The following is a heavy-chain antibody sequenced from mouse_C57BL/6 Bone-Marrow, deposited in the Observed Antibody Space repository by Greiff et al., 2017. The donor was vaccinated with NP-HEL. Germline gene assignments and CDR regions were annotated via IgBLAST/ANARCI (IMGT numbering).Heavy chain of an antibody. J-gene: IGHJ1*03. V-gene: IGHV14-2*01. CDR2: IDPEDGET. D-gene: IGHD2-1*01. Sequence: EVQLHQSGAELVKPGASVKLSCTASGFNITDYYMHWVKQRTEQGLEWIGGIDPEDGETKYAPKFQGKATITADTSSNTAYLQLSSLTAEDAAVYYCASSTMVKRWYFGVWGTGTTVTVSS. CDR3: ASSTMVKRWYFGV. CDR1: GFNITDYY.